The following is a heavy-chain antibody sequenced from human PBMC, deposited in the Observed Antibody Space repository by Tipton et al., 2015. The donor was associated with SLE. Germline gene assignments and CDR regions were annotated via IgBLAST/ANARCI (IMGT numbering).Heavy chain of an antibody. D-gene: IGHD3-3*01. CDR1: GYSISSGYY. V-gene: IGHV4-38-2*02. J-gene: IGHJ4*02. CDR3: ARDIIIPRIFDY. Sequence: TLSLTCTVSGYSISSGYYWGWIRQPPGKGLEWIGSFYHRGSTYSNPSLKSRVTISVDTSKNQFSLKLSSVTAADTAVYYCARDIIIPRIFDYWGQGTLVTVSS. CDR2: FYHRGST.